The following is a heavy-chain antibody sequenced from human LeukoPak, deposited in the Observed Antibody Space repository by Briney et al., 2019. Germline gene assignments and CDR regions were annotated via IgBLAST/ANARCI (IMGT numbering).Heavy chain of an antibody. Sequence: ASVKVSCKASGYTFTNNYLHWVRQAPGQGLEWMGMIYPRDGSTSYAQKFQGRVTITRDPSATTAYMELSSLRSEDMAVYYCAKDRGGTGDFDYWGQGTLVTVSS. V-gene: IGHV1-46*01. CDR2: IYPRDGST. CDR3: AKDRGGTGDFDY. J-gene: IGHJ4*02. CDR1: GYTFTNNY. D-gene: IGHD3-10*01.